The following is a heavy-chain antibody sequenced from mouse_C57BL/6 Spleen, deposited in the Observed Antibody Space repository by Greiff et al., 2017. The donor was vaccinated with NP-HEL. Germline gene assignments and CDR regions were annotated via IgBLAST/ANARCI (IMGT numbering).Heavy chain of an antibody. J-gene: IGHJ4*01. CDR2: ISSGGSYT. Sequence: EVQLQESGGDLVKPGGSLKLSCAASGFTFSSYGMSWVRQTPDKRLEWVATISSGGSYTYYPDSVKGRFTISRDNAKNTLYLQMSSLKSEDTAMYYCARPHDGYYEGYAMDYWGQGTSVTVSS. CDR1: GFTFSSYG. D-gene: IGHD2-3*01. CDR3: ARPHDGYYEGYAMDY. V-gene: IGHV5-6*01.